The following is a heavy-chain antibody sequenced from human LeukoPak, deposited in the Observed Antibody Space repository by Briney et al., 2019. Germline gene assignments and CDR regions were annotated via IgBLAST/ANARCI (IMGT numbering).Heavy chain of an antibody. Sequence: SETLSLICAVYGGSFSGYYWSWIRQPPGKGLEWIGEINHSGSTNYNPSLKSRVTISVDTSKNQFSLKLSSVTAADTAVYYCAREPRITMIVVVTKRDAFDIWGQGTMVTVSS. D-gene: IGHD3-22*01. CDR2: INHSGST. CDR3: AREPRITMIVVVTKRDAFDI. V-gene: IGHV4-34*01. CDR1: GGSFSGYY. J-gene: IGHJ3*02.